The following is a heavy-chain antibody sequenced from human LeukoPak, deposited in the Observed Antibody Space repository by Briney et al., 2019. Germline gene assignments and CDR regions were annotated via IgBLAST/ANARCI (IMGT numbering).Heavy chain of an antibody. V-gene: IGHV3-30*03. CDR1: GFTFSSYG. Sequence: SGRSLRLSCAASGFTFSSYGMHWVRQAPGKGLEWVAAISHDGTNIHYAESVKGRFTISSDNSKNMLYLQMNSLRAEDTALYYCAETGPTDFWGQGTLVTVSS. J-gene: IGHJ4*02. CDR3: AETGPTDF. CDR2: ISHDGTNI. D-gene: IGHD3-9*01.